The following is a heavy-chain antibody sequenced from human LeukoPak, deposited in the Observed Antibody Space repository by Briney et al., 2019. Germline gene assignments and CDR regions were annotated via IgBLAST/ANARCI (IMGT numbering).Heavy chain of an antibody. Sequence: ASVKVSCKASGYTFTGYYMHWVRQAPGQGLEWMGWINPSGGNTNYAQKFQGRVTMTTDTSTSTAYMELRSLRSDDTAVYYCARALYHTFDYWGQGTLVTVSS. V-gene: IGHV1-46*01. CDR1: GYTFTGYY. CDR2: INPSGGNT. CDR3: ARALYHTFDY. J-gene: IGHJ4*02. D-gene: IGHD2-2*01.